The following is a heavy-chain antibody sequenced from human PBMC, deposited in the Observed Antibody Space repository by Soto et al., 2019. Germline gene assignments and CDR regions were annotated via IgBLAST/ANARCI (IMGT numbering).Heavy chain of an antibody. Sequence: EVQVVESGGGLVQPGGSLRLSCAASGFTFSNYWMTWVRQAPGKGLEWVANIKQDASENFYVDSVKGRFTISRDNAKNSLYLQMNSLRVEETAVYYCARDSGPRGYDAFDIWGQGTMVTVSS. CDR2: IKQDASEN. CDR3: ARDSGPRGYDAFDI. CDR1: GFTFSNYW. D-gene: IGHD2-8*02. J-gene: IGHJ3*02. V-gene: IGHV3-7*04.